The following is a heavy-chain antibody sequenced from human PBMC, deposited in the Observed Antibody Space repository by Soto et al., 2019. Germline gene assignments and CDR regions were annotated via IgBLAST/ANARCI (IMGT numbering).Heavy chain of an antibody. D-gene: IGHD6-6*01. CDR2: IFWDDDK. CDR3: AHRLLSSTAVPDY. V-gene: IGHV2-5*02. J-gene: IGHJ4*02. Sequence: QITLKESGPTLVKPTQTLTVTCTFSGFSLSTSGVGVGWIRHPPGKALEWLALIFWDDDKYYSPALKNRLTTTKDSSKNQVVLRITNMPPADTASYYGAHRLLSSTAVPDYWGEGTLVTVSS. CDR1: GFSLSTSGVG.